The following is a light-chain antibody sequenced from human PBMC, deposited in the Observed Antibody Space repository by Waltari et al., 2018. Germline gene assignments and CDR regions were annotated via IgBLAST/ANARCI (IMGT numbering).Light chain of an antibody. Sequence: AIQMTQFPTSLSASVGASVTITCRASEFIKNDVGWYKKKPWKDPHLLIYSASNLHGGVPSRFSGSGSGTDFTLTISSLQPEDFATYYCLQDYNYPFTFGQGTKLEIK. V-gene: IGKV1-6*01. CDR3: LQDYNYPFT. J-gene: IGKJ2*01. CDR2: SAS. CDR1: EFIKND.